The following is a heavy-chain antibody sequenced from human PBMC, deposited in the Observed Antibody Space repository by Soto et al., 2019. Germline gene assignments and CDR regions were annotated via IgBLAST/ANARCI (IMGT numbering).Heavy chain of an antibody. CDR2: IIPIFGTA. V-gene: IGHV1-69*13. J-gene: IGHJ4*02. D-gene: IGHD5-12*01. CDR1: GGTFSSYA. CDR3: ASRDGSNYLEY. Sequence: GASLKVSCKASGGTFSSYAISWVLQAPGQGLEWMGGIIPIFGTANYAQKFQGRVTITADESTSTAYMELSSLRSEDTAVYYCASRDGSNYLEYWGQGTLVTVSS.